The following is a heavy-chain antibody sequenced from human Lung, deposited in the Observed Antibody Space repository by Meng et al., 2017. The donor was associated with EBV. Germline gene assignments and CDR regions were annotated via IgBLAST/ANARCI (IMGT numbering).Heavy chain of an antibody. CDR3: ARGATSVFDL. J-gene: IGHJ2*01. Sequence: VQLQQLGPGPVKPSQTLPPTCVSSGGSVSSSSDAWTWIRQSPSRGLEWLGRTYYRSKWYNDYAVFVKSRITINPDTSKNQFSLQLNSVTPEDTAVYYCARGATSVFDLWGRGTLVTVSS. V-gene: IGHV6-1*01. CDR1: GGSVSSSSDA. CDR2: TYYRSKWYN.